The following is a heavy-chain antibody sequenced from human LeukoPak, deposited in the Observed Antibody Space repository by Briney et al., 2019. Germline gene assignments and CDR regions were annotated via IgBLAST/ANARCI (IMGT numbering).Heavy chain of an antibody. CDR3: ARGKTYYDISKDAFDI. CDR2: IYYSGST. J-gene: IGHJ3*02. Sequence: SETLSLTCTVFSGSISSYYWSWIRQPPGKGLEWIGYIYYSGSTNYNPSLKSRVTISVDTSKNQFSLKLSSVTAADTAVYYCARGKTYYDISKDAFDIWGQGTMVTVSS. CDR1: SGSISSYY. V-gene: IGHV4-59*01. D-gene: IGHD3-22*01.